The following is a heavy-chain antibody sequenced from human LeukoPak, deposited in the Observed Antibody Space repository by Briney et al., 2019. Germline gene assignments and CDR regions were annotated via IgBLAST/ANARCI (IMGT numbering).Heavy chain of an antibody. CDR1: GGSISNYY. CDR2: IYYSGST. V-gene: IGHV4-59*01. D-gene: IGHD6-19*01. J-gene: IGHJ5*02. Sequence: SETLSLTCTVSGGSISNYYWYWIRQPPGKGLEWIGYIYYSGSTNYNPSLKSRVTISVDTSKNQFSLKLSSVTAADTAVYYCARGASGWSFNWFDPWGQGTLVTVSS. CDR3: ARGASGWSFNWFDP.